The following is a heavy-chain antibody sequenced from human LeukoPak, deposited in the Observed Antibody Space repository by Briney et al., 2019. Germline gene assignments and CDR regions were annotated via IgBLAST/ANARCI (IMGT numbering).Heavy chain of an antibody. J-gene: IGHJ5*02. CDR2: ISAYNGNT. CDR1: GYTFTSYG. V-gene: IGHV1-18*01. D-gene: IGHD3-3*01. Sequence: GASVKVSCKASGYTFTSYGISWVRQAPGQGLEWMGWISAYNGNTNYAQKLQGRVTMTTDTSTSTAYMELRSLRSDDTAVYYCARVQLRFLEWLPSGGFDPWGRGTLVTVSS. CDR3: ARVQLRFLEWLPSGGFDP.